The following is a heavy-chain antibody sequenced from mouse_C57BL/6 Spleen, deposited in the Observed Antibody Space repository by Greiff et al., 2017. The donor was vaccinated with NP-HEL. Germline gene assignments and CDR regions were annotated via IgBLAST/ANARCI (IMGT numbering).Heavy chain of an antibody. Sequence: QVQLQQSGAELVKPGASVKISCKASGYAFSSYWMNWVKQRPGKGLEWIGQIYPGDGDTNYNGKFKGKATLTADKSSSTAYMQLSSLTSEDSAVYFCARRSEADYYGSSYYFDYWGQGTTLTVSS. CDR1: GYAFSSYW. J-gene: IGHJ2*01. D-gene: IGHD1-1*01. V-gene: IGHV1-80*01. CDR2: IYPGDGDT. CDR3: ARRSEADYYGSSYYFDY.